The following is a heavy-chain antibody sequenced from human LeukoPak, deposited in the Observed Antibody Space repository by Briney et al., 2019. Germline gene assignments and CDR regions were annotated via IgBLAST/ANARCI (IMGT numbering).Heavy chain of an antibody. Sequence: SETLSLTCNVSGESISSHYWSWTRQYPGKGLEWIGYITNSGTTKFNPSLKSRVTISIDTSKNQFSLKLSSVTTADTAVYYCAGEDYFDTSGYASWRFDIWGQGTMVTVSS. CDR3: AGEDYFDTSGYASWRFDI. D-gene: IGHD3-22*01. J-gene: IGHJ3*02. CDR2: ITNSGTT. V-gene: IGHV4-59*11. CDR1: GESISSHY.